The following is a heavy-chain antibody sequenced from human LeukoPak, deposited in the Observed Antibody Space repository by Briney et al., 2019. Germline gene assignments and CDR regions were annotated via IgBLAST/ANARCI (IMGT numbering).Heavy chain of an antibody. J-gene: IGHJ3*02. V-gene: IGHV4-4*07. CDR1: GGSISDYY. CDR2: LYTSGNT. CDR3: ARDGGRTSSDAVEI. D-gene: IGHD2-2*01. Sequence: SETLSLTCSVSGGSISDYYWNWIRQPAGKGLEWIGRLYTSGNTDYNPSLKSRVTLSRDTSKNQFSLRLNSVTAADTAVHYCARDGGRTSSDAVEIWGQGTMVTVSS.